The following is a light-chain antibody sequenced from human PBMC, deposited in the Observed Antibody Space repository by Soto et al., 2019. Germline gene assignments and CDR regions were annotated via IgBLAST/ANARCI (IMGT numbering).Light chain of an antibody. CDR3: QQYGSSREIT. V-gene: IGKV3-20*01. J-gene: IGKJ5*01. Sequence: EFVLTQSPATLSLSPGERATLSCRASQSVSSNLAWYQQRPGQAPRLLIYGASTRATGIPDRFSGSGSGTDFTLTISRLEPEDFAVYYCQQYGSSREITFGQGTRLEIK. CDR1: QSVSSN. CDR2: GAS.